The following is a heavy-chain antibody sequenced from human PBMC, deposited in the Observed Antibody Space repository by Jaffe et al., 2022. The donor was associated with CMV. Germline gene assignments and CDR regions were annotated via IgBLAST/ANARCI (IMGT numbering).Heavy chain of an antibody. D-gene: IGHD5-18*01. V-gene: IGHV4-39*01. Sequence: QLQLQESGPGLVKPSETLSLTCTVSGGSISSSSYYWGWIRQPPGKGLEWIGSIYYSGSTYYNPSLKSRVTISVDTSKNQFSLKLSSVTAADTAVYYCARHPQRGYSYGQVGSYYYYGMDVWGQGTTVTVSS. J-gene: IGHJ6*02. CDR2: IYYSGST. CDR1: GGSISSSSYY. CDR3: ARHPQRGYSYGQVGSYYYYGMDV.